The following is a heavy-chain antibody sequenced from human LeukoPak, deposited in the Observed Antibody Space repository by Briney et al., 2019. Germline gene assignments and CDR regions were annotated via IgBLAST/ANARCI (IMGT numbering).Heavy chain of an antibody. D-gene: IGHD3-3*01. CDR1: GYPISSGYY. Sequence: SETLSLTCTVSGYPISSGYYWGWIRQPPGKGLEWIGSIYHSGSTYYNPSLKSRVTISVDTSKNQFSLKLSSVTAVDTAVYYCASYDRNVRVRYDFWSSDPSDYWGQGTLVTVSS. CDR2: IYHSGST. J-gene: IGHJ4*02. V-gene: IGHV4-38-2*02. CDR3: ASYDRNVRVRYDFWSSDPSDY.